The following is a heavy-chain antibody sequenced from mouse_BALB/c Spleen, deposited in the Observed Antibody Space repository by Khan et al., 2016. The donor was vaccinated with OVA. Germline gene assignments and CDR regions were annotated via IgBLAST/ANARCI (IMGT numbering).Heavy chain of an antibody. V-gene: IGHV5-6-5*01. D-gene: IGHD1-1*02. Sequence: EVELVESGGDLVKPGGSLKLSCAASGFTFSNYAMSWVRQTPEKRLEWVASISSGGTTYYPDSVKGRFTISRDNARNILYLQMNSLRSEDTAMFYCARDYWFTYWGHGTLVTVSA. CDR2: ISSGGTT. CDR3: ARDYWFTY. CDR1: GFTFSNYA. J-gene: IGHJ3*01.